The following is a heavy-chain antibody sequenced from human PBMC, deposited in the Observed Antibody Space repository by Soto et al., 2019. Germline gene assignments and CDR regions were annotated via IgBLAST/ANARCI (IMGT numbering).Heavy chain of an antibody. CDR1: GFTFENYA. CDR2: ISWNSGSI. CDR3: AKEGDITIFGVVTDPYGLDA. J-gene: IGHJ6*01. Sequence: GGYLRLSCSASGFTFENYAMHWVRQVPGKGLEWVSGISWNSGSIGYADSVKGRFTISRDNGKKSLYLQMNSLRAEDTALYYCAKEGDITIFGVVTDPYGLDAWGQGT. V-gene: IGHV3-9*01. D-gene: IGHD3-3*01.